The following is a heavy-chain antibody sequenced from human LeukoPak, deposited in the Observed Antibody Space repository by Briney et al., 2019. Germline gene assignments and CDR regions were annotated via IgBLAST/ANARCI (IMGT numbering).Heavy chain of an antibody. CDR3: ARGLSGYASSLGY. CDR1: GFTFSSYW. CDR2: IKQDGSEK. D-gene: IGHD6-6*01. J-gene: IGHJ4*02. Sequence: GGSLRLSCAASGFTFSSYWMSWVRQAPGKGLEWVANIKQDGSEKYYVDSVKGRFTISRDNAKNSLYLQMNSLRAEDTALYYCARGLSGYASSLGYWGQGTLVTVSS. V-gene: IGHV3-7*03.